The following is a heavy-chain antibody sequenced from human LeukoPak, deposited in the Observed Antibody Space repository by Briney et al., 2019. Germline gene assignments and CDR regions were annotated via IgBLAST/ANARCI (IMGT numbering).Heavy chain of an antibody. J-gene: IGHJ5*02. CDR3: ARETDVVTAAKGNWFDP. CDR1: GFTLSDYY. CDR2: TNQEGTEK. D-gene: IGHD2-2*01. Sequence: GGSLRLSCAVSGFTLSDYYMSWIRQAPGKGLEWVANTNQEGTEKYYVDSVKGRLTISRDNTQNSVFLQMNSLRPEHTPVYYCARETDVVTAAKGNWFDPWGQETRVTVSS. V-gene: IGHV3-7*03.